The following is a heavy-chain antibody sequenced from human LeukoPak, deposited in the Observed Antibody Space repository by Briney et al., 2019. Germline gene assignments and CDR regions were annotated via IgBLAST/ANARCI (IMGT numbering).Heavy chain of an antibody. Sequence: GGSLRLSCAASGFTFSSYAMSWVRQAPGKGLEWVSAISGSGGSTYYADSVKGRFTISRDNSKNTLYVQMNSLRAEDTAVYYCAKDRRMRGYSYGPDAFDIWGQGTMVTVSS. CDR1: GFTFSSYA. CDR3: AKDRRMRGYSYGPDAFDI. V-gene: IGHV3-23*01. J-gene: IGHJ3*02. D-gene: IGHD5-18*01. CDR2: ISGSGGST.